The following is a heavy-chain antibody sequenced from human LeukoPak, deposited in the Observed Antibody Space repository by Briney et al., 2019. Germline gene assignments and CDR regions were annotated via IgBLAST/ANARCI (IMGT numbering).Heavy chain of an antibody. D-gene: IGHD1-26*01. V-gene: IGHV3-23*01. CDR2: ISGSGGST. CDR3: ARAHSGSSLFDY. J-gene: IGHJ4*02. CDR1: GFTFSSYA. Sequence: GGSLRLSCAASGFTFSSYAMSWVRQAPGKGLEWVSAISGSGGSTYYADSVKGRFTISRDNAKNSLYLQMNSLRAEDTAVYYCARAHSGSSLFDYWGRGTLVTVSS.